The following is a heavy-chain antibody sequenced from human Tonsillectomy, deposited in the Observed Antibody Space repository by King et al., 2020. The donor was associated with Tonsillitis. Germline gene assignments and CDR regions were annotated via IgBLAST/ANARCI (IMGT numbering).Heavy chain of an antibody. Sequence: VQLVESGGGWVQPGGSLKLSCAASGFTFSGSAMHWVRQASGKGLEWVGRIRSKANSYATAYAASVKGRFTISRDDSKNTAYLQMNSLKTEDTAVYYCTRSEQLAALDYWGQGTLVTVSS. D-gene: IGHD6-6*01. CDR3: TRSEQLAALDY. V-gene: IGHV3-73*02. CDR2: IRSKANSYAT. J-gene: IGHJ4*02. CDR1: GFTFSGSA.